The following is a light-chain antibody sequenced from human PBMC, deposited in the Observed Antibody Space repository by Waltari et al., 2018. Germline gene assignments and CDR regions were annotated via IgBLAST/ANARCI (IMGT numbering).Light chain of an antibody. CDR3: QQCYSTPLT. CDR1: QSISNS. V-gene: IGKV1-39*01. J-gene: IGKJ4*01. Sequence: DIQLTQSPSSLSASVGDRVTITCRASQSISNSLNWYQQKPGKAPKVVISAASSLQSGVPSRFSGSGSGTAFTLTISSLQPEDFATYYCQQCYSTPLTFGGGTKVE. CDR2: AAS.